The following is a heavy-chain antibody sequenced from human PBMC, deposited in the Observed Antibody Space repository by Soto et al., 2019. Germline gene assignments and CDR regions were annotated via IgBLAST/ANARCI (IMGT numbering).Heavy chain of an antibody. CDR2: MNPNSGNT. V-gene: IGHV1-8*01. D-gene: IGHD3-3*01. CDR3: AGGQVIYVFWIGYWGWFAP. Sequence: QVQLVQSGAEVKKPGASVKVSCKASGYTFTSYDINWVRQATGQGLEWMGWMNPNSGNTGYAQKFQGRVTMTRNTSISTAYMELRSLSSEDTAVYYWAGGQVIYVFWIGYWGWFAPWGQGTLVTSSS. CDR1: GYTFTSYD. J-gene: IGHJ5*02.